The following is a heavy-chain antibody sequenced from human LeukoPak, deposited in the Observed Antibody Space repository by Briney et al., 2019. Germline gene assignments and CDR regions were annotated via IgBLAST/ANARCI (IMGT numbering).Heavy chain of an antibody. CDR2: IYYSVST. CDR3: ARRYDHYFDY. V-gene: IGHV4-39*01. D-gene: IGHD1-1*01. Sequence: SETLSLTCTVSGDSFSSSSYYWGWDPQPPGKGLEWIGSIYYSVSTYSNPSRKSRVTISVDTSKNQFSLKLSSVTAADTCVYSFARRYDHYFDYWGEGTLVTVSS. J-gene: IGHJ4*02. CDR1: GDSFSSSSYY.